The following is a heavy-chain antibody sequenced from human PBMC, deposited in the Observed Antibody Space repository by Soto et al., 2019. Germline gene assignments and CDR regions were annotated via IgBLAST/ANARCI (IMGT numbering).Heavy chain of an antibody. D-gene: IGHD3-22*01. CDR2: INPNSGGT. J-gene: IGHJ4*02. CDR3: ARTLTITSYYYDSSGYYSEYYFDY. V-gene: IGHV1-2*04. CDR1: GYTFTGYY. Sequence: ASVKVSCKASGYTFTGYYMHWVRRAPGQGLEWMGWINPNSGGTNYAQKFQGWVTMTRDTSISTAYMELSRLRSDDTAVYYCARTLTITSYYYDSSGYYSEYYFDYWGQGTLVTVSS.